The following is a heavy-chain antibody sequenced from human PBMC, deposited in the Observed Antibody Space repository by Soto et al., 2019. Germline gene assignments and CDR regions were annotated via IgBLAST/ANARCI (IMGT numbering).Heavy chain of an antibody. J-gene: IGHJ4*02. D-gene: IGHD1-26*01. Sequence: QVQLVESGGGVVQPGRSLRLSCAASGFTFSSYGMHWVRQAPGKGLEWVAVIWYDGSNKYYADSVKGRFTISRDNSKNTLYLQMNSLRAEDTAVYYCARDLSEWELRPYWGQGTLVTVSS. CDR1: GFTFSSYG. CDR3: ARDLSEWELRPY. CDR2: IWYDGSNK. V-gene: IGHV3-33*01.